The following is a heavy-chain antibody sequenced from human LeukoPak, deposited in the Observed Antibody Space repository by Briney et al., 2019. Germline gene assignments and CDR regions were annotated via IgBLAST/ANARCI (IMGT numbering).Heavy chain of an antibody. D-gene: IGHD2-21*02. CDR2: IYYSGST. CDR1: GYSISSGYY. Sequence: MSSETLSLTCTVSGYSISSGYYWGWIRQPPGKGLEWIGSIYYSGSTYYNPSLKSRVTISVDTSKNQFSLKLSSVTAADTAVYYCARDPRGLTAHWYFDLWGRGTLVTVSS. V-gene: IGHV4-38-2*02. J-gene: IGHJ2*01. CDR3: ARDPRGLTAHWYFDL.